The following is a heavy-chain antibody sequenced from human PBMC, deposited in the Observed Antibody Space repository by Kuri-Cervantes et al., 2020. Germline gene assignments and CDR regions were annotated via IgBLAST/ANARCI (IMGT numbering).Heavy chain of an antibody. J-gene: IGHJ4*02. D-gene: IGHD3-22*01. V-gene: IGHV1-69*05. Sequence: SVKVSCKASGFTFSSYAISWVRQAPGQGLEWMGGIIPIFGTANRAQKFQGRVTITTDESTSTAYMELSSLRSEDTAVYYCARGAPHYYDSSGYYRRWGQGTLVTVSS. CDR2: IIPIFGTA. CDR3: ARGAPHYYDSSGYYRR. CDR1: GFTFSSYA.